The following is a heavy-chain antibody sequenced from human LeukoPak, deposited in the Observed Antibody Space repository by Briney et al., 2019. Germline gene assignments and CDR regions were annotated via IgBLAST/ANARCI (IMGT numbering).Heavy chain of an antibody. CDR2: ISPNSADT. CDR1: GYTFTGYN. V-gene: IGHV1-2*02. J-gene: IGHJ4*02. CDR3: ARGGLSGSYYVDY. D-gene: IGHD1-26*01. Sequence: WASVTVSCKASGYTFTGYNMHWVRHSPGQGLEWMAWISPNSADTYYAQKFQGRVTMTGDTSISTAYMELSRLRSDDTAVYYCARGGLSGSYYVDYWGQGTLVTVSS.